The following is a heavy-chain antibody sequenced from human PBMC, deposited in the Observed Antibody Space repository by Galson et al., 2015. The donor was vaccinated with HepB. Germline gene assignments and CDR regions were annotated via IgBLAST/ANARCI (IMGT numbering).Heavy chain of an antibody. CDR1: GGTFRTYA. CDR2: IIPIFGRS. CDR3: ARDRYSDYEHSYYYMDV. Sequence: SVKVSCKASGGTFRTYAISWVRQAPGQGLEWIGGIIPIFGRSDNAQKFQGRVTITADESTSTAYMELSGLRSEDTAVYFCARDRYSDYEHSYYYMDVCGKGTTVTVSS. V-gene: IGHV1-69*13. D-gene: IGHD4-11*01. J-gene: IGHJ6*03.